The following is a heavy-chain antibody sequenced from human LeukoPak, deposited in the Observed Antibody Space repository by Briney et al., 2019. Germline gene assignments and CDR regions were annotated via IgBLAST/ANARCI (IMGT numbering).Heavy chain of an antibody. V-gene: IGHV4-4*07. CDR3: ARWKKGAATYRSFDY. J-gene: IGHJ4*02. CDR2: IYSSGDT. CDR1: GDSVSDFS. Sequence: SETLSLTCTVSGDSVSDFSWNWIRQTAGKGLEWIGQIYSSGDTDYNPSLKSRVAISVDTSKNQFSLKLSSVTAADTAVYYCARWKKGAATYRSFDYWGQGTLVTVSS. D-gene: IGHD1-26*01.